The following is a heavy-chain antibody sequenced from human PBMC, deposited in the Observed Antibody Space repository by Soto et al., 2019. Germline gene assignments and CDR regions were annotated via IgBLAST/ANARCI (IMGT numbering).Heavy chain of an antibody. J-gene: IGHJ4*02. V-gene: IGHV1-18*01. Sequence: QVQLVQSGAEVKEPGASVKVSCKASGYTFTNYGISWVRQAPGQGLEWMGWISAYNGNTNYAQKLQGRVTMTTDTSTSTAYMEQRSLRSDDTAVYYCARGGREVGRGSGYDYADYWGQGTLVTVSS. CDR2: ISAYNGNT. D-gene: IGHD5-12*01. CDR3: ARGGREVGRGSGYDYADY. CDR1: GYTFTNYG.